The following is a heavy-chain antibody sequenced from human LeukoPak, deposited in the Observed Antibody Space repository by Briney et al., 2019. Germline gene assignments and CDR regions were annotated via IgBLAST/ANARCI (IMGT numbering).Heavy chain of an antibody. CDR1: GGSISSYY. J-gene: IGHJ4*02. V-gene: IGHV4-59*08. CDR2: IYYSGST. D-gene: IGHD4-23*01. Sequence: SETLSLTCTVSGGSISSYYWSWIRQPPGKGLEWIGYIYYSGSTNYNPSLKSRVTISVDTSKNQFSLKLSSVTAADTAVYYCARIGGNSFDYWGQGTLVTASS. CDR3: ARIGGNSFDY.